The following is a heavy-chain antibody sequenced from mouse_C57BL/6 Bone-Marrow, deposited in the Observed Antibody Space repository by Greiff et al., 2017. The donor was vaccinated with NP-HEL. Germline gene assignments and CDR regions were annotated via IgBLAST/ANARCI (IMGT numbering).Heavy chain of an antibody. CDR1: GFTFSSYA. V-gene: IGHV5-4*01. CDR2: ISAGGSYT. Sequence: EVKVVESGGGLVKPGGSLKLSCAASGFTFSSYAMSWVRQTPEKRLEWVATISAGGSYTYYPDNVKGRFTISRDNATNNLYLQMSHLKSEDTAMYYSERDAAWSTTVVAHWYFDVWGTGTTVTVSS. J-gene: IGHJ1*03. CDR3: ERDAAWSTTVVAHWYFDV. D-gene: IGHD1-1*01.